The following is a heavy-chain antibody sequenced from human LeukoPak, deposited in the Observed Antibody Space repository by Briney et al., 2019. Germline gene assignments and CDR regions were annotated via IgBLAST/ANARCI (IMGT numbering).Heavy chain of an antibody. CDR2: IYYSGST. CDR1: GGSISSHY. V-gene: IGHV4-59*11. CDR3: ARGEVPAASHFDY. Sequence: SETLSLTCTVSGGSISSHYWSWIRQPPGKGLVWIGYIYYSGSTNYNPSLKSRVTISVDTSKNQFSLKLSSVTAADTAVYYCARGEVPAASHFDYWGQGTLVTVSS. D-gene: IGHD2-2*01. J-gene: IGHJ4*02.